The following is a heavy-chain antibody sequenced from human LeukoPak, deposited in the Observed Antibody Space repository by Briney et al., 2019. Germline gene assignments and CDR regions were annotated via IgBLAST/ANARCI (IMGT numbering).Heavy chain of an antibody. CDR3: ASDIPGSGWYNTVDY. CDR2: ISSSSSYI. CDR1: GFTFSSYS. D-gene: IGHD6-19*01. Sequence: GGSLRLSCAASGFTFSSYSMNWVRQAPGKGLEWVSSISSSSSYIYYADSVKGRFTISRDNAKNSLYLQMNSLRAEDTAVYYCASDIPGSGWYNTVDYWGQGTLVTVSS. V-gene: IGHV3-21*01. J-gene: IGHJ4*02.